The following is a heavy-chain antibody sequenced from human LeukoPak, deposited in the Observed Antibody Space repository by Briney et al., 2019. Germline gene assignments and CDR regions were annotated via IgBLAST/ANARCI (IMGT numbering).Heavy chain of an antibody. V-gene: IGHV3-23*01. CDR1: GFTFCSYG. CDR3: AKAHYYDSIGYSRQFDY. D-gene: IGHD3-22*01. J-gene: IGHJ4*02. Sequence: VGSLRLSCAASGFTFCSYGMSWVRQAPGKGLEWVSAISRSGGSTYYAGSVKGRFTISRDNSKNTLYLQMNSLRAEDTAVYYCAKAHYYDSIGYSRQFDYWGQRTLVTVSS. CDR2: ISRSGGST.